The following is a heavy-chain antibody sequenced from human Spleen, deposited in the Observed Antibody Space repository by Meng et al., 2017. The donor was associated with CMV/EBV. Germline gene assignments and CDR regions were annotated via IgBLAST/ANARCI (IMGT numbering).Heavy chain of an antibody. CDR3: TRPRCSSTSCYYPH. V-gene: IGHV3-73*01. Sequence: GFPLSGSVMPWGRQASGKGPGWVGRIRSKANSYATAYAASVKGRFTISRDDSKNTAYLQMSSLKTEDTAVYYCTRPRCSSTSCYYPHWGQGTLVTVSS. CDR2: IRSKANSYAT. J-gene: IGHJ4*02. CDR1: GFPLSGSV. D-gene: IGHD2-2*01.